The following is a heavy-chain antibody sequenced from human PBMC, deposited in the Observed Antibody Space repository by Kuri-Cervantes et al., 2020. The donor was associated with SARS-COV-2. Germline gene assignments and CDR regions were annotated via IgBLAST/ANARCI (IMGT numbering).Heavy chain of an antibody. D-gene: IGHD3-22*01. CDR2: IWYEGSNK. J-gene: IGHJ3*02. Sequence: GESLKISCAASGFTFSSYGMHWVRQAPGKGLEWVAVIWYEGSNKYYADSVKGRFTISRDNSKNTLYLQMNSLRAEDTAVYYSARALVVTDAFDIWGRGTMVTVSS. CDR1: GFTFSSYG. CDR3: ARALVVTDAFDI. V-gene: IGHV3-33*01.